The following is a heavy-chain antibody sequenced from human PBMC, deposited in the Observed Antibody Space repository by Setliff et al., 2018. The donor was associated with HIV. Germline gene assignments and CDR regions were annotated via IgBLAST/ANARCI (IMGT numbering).Heavy chain of an antibody. D-gene: IGHD3-10*01. Sequence: GESLKISCAASGFTFSTYAMSWVRQAPGRGLEWVSAISATTGDTYYADSVKGRFTISRDNAKNSLYLQMNSLRGEDTAVYFCVPHYHVEWGQGTLVTVSS. CDR1: GFTFSTYA. CDR3: VPHYHVE. J-gene: IGHJ4*02. V-gene: IGHV3-23*01. CDR2: ISATTGDT.